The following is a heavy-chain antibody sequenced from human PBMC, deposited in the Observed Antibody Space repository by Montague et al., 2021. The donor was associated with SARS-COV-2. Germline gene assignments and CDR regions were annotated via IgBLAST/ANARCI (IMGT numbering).Heavy chain of an antibody. J-gene: IGHJ6*02. CDR2: ISYDGSNK. CDR3: ARDLLSSYYGMDV. Sequence: SLRLSCAASGFTFSSYAMHWVRQAPGKGLEWVAVISYDGSNKYYSDSVKGRFTISRDNSKNTLYLQMNSLRAEDTAVFYCARDLLSSYYGMDVWGQGTTVTVSS. CDR1: GFTFSSYA. V-gene: IGHV3-30*04.